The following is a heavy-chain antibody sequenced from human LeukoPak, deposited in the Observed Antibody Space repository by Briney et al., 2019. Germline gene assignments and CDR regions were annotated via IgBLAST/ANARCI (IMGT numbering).Heavy chain of an antibody. CDR1: GFTVSSNY. V-gene: IGHV3-53*01. CDR3: ARDDSYGDYPGFDY. D-gene: IGHD4-17*01. CDR2: IYSGGAT. Sequence: PGGSLRLSCAASGFTVSSNYMSWVRQAPGKGLEWVSVIYSGGATFYADSVKGRFTISRDDSKNTLYLQMNSLRAEDTAVYYCARDDSYGDYPGFDYWGQGTLVTVSS. J-gene: IGHJ4*02.